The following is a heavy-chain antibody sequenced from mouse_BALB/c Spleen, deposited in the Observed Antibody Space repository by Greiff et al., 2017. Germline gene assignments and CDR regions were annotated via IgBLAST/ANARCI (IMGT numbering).Heavy chain of an antibody. V-gene: IGHV14-3*02. Sequence: DVKLVESGAELVKPGASVKLSCTASGFNIKDTYMHWVKQRPEQGLEWIGRIDPANGNTKYDPKFQGKATITADTSSNTAYLQLSSLTSEDTAVYYCARRGDGYYRDYWGQGTTLTVSS. CDR2: IDPANGNT. CDR1: GFNIKDTY. CDR3: ARRGDGYYRDY. D-gene: IGHD2-3*01. J-gene: IGHJ2*01.